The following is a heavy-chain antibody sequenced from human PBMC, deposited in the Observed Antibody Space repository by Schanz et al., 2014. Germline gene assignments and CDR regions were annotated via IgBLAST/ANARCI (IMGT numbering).Heavy chain of an antibody. CDR1: GFTFSSYW. V-gene: IGHV3-23*04. Sequence: EVQLVESGGGFVKPGGSLRLSCAASGFTFSSYWMHWVRQAPGKGLEWVSYIGGSGSDTYYADSVRGRFTISRDNSKNMLYLQMNRLRAEDTAVYHCAARSRGLTFYFDSWGQGTLVTVSS. J-gene: IGHJ4*02. CDR3: AARSRGLTFYFDS. D-gene: IGHD3-10*01. CDR2: IGGSGSDT.